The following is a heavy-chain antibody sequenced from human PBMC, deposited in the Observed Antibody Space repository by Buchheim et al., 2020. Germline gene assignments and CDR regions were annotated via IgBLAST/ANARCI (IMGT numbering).Heavy chain of an antibody. V-gene: IGHV3-33*01. CDR3: ARAPTHCSGGSCYSYFDY. J-gene: IGHJ4*02. D-gene: IGHD2-15*01. Sequence: QVQLVESGGGVVQPGRSLRLSCAASGFTFSSYGMHWVRQAPGKGLEWVAVIWYDGSNKYYAESVKGRFTISRDNSKNTLYLQMNSLRAEDTAVYYCARAPTHCSGGSCYSYFDYWGQGTL. CDR1: GFTFSSYG. CDR2: IWYDGSNK.